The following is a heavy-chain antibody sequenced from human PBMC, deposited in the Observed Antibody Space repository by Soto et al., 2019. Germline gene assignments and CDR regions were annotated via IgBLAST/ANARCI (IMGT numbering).Heavy chain of an antibody. Sequence: GASVKVSCKASGGTFSSYAISWVRQAPGQGLEWMGWISAYNGNTNYAQKLQGRVTMTTDTSTSTAYMELRSLRSDDTAVYYCARDHSSDNSKDFWSGYYKINSGNWFDPWGQGTLVTVSS. V-gene: IGHV1-18*01. CDR3: ARDHSSDNSKDFWSGYYKINSGNWFDP. D-gene: IGHD3-3*01. J-gene: IGHJ5*02. CDR1: GGTFSSYA. CDR2: ISAYNGNT.